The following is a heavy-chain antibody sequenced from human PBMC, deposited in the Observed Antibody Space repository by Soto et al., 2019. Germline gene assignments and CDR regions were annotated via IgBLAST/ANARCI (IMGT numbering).Heavy chain of an antibody. Sequence: EVQLVESGGGLVKPGGSLRLSCAASGFTFSSYSMNWVRQAPGKGLEWVSSISSSSSYIYYADSVKGRFTISRDNAKKSLYLQMNSLRAEDTAVYYCARGDVYYYDSSGYYVWGQGTLVTVSS. V-gene: IGHV3-21*01. CDR3: ARGDVYYYDSSGYYV. J-gene: IGHJ4*02. CDR1: GFTFSSYS. CDR2: ISSSSSYI. D-gene: IGHD3-22*01.